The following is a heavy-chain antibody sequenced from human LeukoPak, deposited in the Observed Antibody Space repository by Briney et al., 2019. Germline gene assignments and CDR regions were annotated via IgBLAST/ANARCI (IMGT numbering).Heavy chain of an antibody. CDR2: INPNSGGT. CDR3: ARSIAADY. CDR1: GYTFTGYY. J-gene: IGHJ4*02. Sequence: ASVKVSCKASGYTFTGYYMHWVRQAPGQGLEWMGWINPNSGGTNYAQKFQGRVTMTRDTSTSTVYMELSSLRSEDTAVYYCARSIAADYWGQGTLVTVSS. D-gene: IGHD6-6*01. V-gene: IGHV1-2*02.